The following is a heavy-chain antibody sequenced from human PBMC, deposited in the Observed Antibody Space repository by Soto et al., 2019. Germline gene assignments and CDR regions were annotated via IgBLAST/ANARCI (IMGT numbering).Heavy chain of an antibody. Sequence: GGSLRLSCAASGFTFSSYGMHWVRQAPGKGLEWVAVISYDGSNKYYADSVKGRFTISRDNSKNTLYLQMNSLRAEDTAVYYCAKDLLTYSSSFSPPWFDPWGQGTLVTVSS. V-gene: IGHV3-30*18. CDR1: GFTFSSYG. CDR3: AKDLLTYSSSFSPPWFDP. CDR2: ISYDGSNK. D-gene: IGHD6-13*01. J-gene: IGHJ5*02.